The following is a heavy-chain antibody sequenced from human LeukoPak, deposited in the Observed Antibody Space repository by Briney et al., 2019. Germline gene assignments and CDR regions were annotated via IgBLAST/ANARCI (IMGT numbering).Heavy chain of an antibody. V-gene: IGHV1-18*01. CDR3: ARPYYDSSAPPYDY. J-gene: IGHJ4*02. CDR2: ISAYNGNT. Sequence: GASVKVSCKASGYTFTSYGISWVRQAPGQGPEWMGWISAYNGNTNYAQKLQGRVTMTTDTSTSIAYMELRSLRSDDTAVYYCARPYYDSSAPPYDYWGQGTLVTVSS. CDR1: GYTFTSYG. D-gene: IGHD3-22*01.